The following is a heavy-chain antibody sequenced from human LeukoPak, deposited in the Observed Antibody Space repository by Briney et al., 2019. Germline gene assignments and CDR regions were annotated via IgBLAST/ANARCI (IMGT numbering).Heavy chain of an antibody. Sequence: ASVKVSCKASGYTFTGYYLHWVRQAPGQGLEWMGLINPNSGGTDYAQKFQDRVTMTRDTSISTAYMDLSRLRSDDTAVYYCARTPDIVVLDVWGKGTTVTVSS. D-gene: IGHD2-2*01. CDR2: INPNSGGT. J-gene: IGHJ6*04. V-gene: IGHV1-2*02. CDR3: ARTPDIVVLDV. CDR1: GYTFTGYY.